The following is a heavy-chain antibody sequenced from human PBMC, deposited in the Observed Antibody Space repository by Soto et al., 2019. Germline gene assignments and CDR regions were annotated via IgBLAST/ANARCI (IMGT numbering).Heavy chain of an antibody. CDR1: GYTFTSYY. CDR3: AREGLSGSYGPEFDY. Sequence: ASVKVSCKASGYTFTSYYMHWVRQAPGQGLEWMGIINPSGGSTSYAQKFQGRVTMTRDTSTSTVYMELSSLRPEDTAVYYCAREGLSGSYGPEFDYWGQGTLVTVSS. CDR2: INPSGGST. D-gene: IGHD1-26*01. V-gene: IGHV1-46*01. J-gene: IGHJ4*02.